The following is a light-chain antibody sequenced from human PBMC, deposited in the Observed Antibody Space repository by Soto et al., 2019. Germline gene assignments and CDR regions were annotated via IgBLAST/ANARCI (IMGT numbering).Light chain of an antibody. Sequence: EIVMTQSPATLSVSPGKRATLSCRASQSVSSNLAWYKQKPGQAPRLLIYGASTRATGIPARFSGSGSGTEFTLTISSLQSEDFAVYYCQQYNNWPRAFGQGTKLEIK. CDR1: QSVSSN. J-gene: IGKJ1*01. V-gene: IGKV3-15*01. CDR3: QQYNNWPRA. CDR2: GAS.